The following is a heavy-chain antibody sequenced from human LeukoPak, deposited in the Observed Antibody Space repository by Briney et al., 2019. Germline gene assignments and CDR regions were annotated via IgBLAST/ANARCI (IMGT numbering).Heavy chain of an antibody. J-gene: IGHJ4*02. Sequence: GGSLRLSCAASGFTSSSYAMSWVRQAPGKGLEWVSAISGSSGSTYYADSVKGRFTISRDNSRNTLYLQMNSLRADDTAVYYCAKSRPMAYYFDYWGQGTLVTVSS. CDR3: AKSRPMAYYFDY. CDR1: GFTSSSYA. D-gene: IGHD5-24*01. V-gene: IGHV3-23*01. CDR2: ISGSSGST.